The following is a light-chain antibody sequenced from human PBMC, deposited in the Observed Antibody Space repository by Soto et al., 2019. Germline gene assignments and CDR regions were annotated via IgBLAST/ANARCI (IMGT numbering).Light chain of an antibody. J-gene: IGLJ1*01. Sequence: QSVLTQPPSASGSLGQSVTISCTGSSSDVGGYNFVSWFQQHPGKAPRLMIYEVSKRPSGVPDRFSGSKSGNTASLTGSGLQAEDEADYYCHSYADTNTCVFGTGTKVTVL. CDR2: EVS. V-gene: IGLV2-8*01. CDR1: SSDVGGYNF. CDR3: HSYADTNTCV.